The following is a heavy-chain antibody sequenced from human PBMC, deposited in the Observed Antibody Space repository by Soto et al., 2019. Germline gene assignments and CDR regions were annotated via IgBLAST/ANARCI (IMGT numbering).Heavy chain of an antibody. V-gene: IGHV4-31*03. D-gene: IGHD3-3*01. CDR2: SYYSGST. CDR1: GGSISSGGYY. Sequence: QVQLQESGPGLVKPSQTLSLTCTVSGGSISSGGYYWSWIRQHPGKGLEWIGYSYYSGSTYYNPSLKSRVTISVETSKNQFSVKLSSVTAADTAVYYCARGSQADYEFWSGYYAYFDYWGQGTLVTVSS. CDR3: ARGSQADYEFWSGYYAYFDY. J-gene: IGHJ4*02.